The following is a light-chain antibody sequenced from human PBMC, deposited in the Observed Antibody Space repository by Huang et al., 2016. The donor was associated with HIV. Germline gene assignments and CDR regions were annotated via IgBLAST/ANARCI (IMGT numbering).Light chain of an antibody. CDR2: AAS. V-gene: IGKV1-9*01. Sequence: IQLTQSPSSVSAFVGDRVAITCRASQDITNYVAWYQQKPGKAPKLRMYAASTLERGVPSRFSGSGSGTDFTLAISSLQPEDSATYYCQQFNSYPFIFGGGTKVEIK. CDR3: QQFNSYPFI. CDR1: QDITNY. J-gene: IGKJ4*01.